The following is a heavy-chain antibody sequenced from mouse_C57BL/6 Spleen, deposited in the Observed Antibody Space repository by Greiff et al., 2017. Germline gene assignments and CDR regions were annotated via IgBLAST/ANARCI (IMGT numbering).Heavy chain of an antibody. Sequence: VQLQQSGPELVKPGASVKMSCKASGYTFTDYNMHWVKQSHGKSLEWIGYINPNTGGTSYNQKFKGKATLTVNKSSSTAYMELRSLTSEESAVYYCAREGGSDYFDVWGQGTPLTVSS. CDR1: GYTFTDYN. J-gene: IGHJ2*01. CDR2: INPNTGGT. CDR3: AREGGSDYFDV. V-gene: IGHV1-22*01.